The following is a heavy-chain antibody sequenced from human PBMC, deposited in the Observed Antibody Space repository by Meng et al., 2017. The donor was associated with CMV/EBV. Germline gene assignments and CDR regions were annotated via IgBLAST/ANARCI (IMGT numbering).Heavy chain of an antibody. CDR1: GYTFTSYG. CDR3: ARDQSPTIFGVAVYYYGMDV. J-gene: IGHJ6*02. Sequence: ASVKVSCKASGYTFTSYGISWVRQAPGQGLEWMGWISAYNGNTNYAQKLEGRVTMTTDTSTSTAYMELMSLRSDDTAVYYCARDQSPTIFGVAVYYYGMDVWGQGTTVTVSS. V-gene: IGHV1-18*01. D-gene: IGHD3-3*01. CDR2: ISAYNGNT.